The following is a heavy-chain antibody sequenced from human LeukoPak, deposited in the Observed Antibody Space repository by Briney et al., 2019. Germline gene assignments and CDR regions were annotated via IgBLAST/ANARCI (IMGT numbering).Heavy chain of an antibody. V-gene: IGHV3-74*01. J-gene: IGHJ4*02. CDR3: ARADIFDY. D-gene: IGHD2-15*01. Sequence: GRSLRLSCAVSGFTPNKFWMQWVRPAPRNGLGWVSHIKSDGSDTSYADSVKGRFTSSRDNAKNTLYLQMNSLRAEDTAVYYCARADIFDYSGQGTLVTVSS. CDR1: GFTPNKFW. CDR2: IKSDGSDT.